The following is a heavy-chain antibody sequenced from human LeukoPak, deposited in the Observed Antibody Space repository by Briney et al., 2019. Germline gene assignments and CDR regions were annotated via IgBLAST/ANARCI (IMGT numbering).Heavy chain of an antibody. J-gene: IGHJ5*02. CDR3: AKDPRSGRIAAAGPLNWLDP. D-gene: IGHD6-13*01. V-gene: IGHV3-23*01. CDR2: ISGSGGST. Sequence: PGGSLRLSCAASGFTFSSYAMSWVRQAPGKGLEWVSAISGSGGSTYYADSVKGRFTISRDNSKNTLYLQMNSLRAEDTAVYYCAKDPRSGRIAAAGPLNWLDPWGQGTLVTVSS. CDR1: GFTFSSYA.